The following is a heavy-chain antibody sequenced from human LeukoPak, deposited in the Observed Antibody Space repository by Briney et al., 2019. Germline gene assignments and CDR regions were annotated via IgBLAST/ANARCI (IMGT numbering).Heavy chain of an antibody. CDR3: ARDLSSSWHEEGYYFYGMDV. CDR1: GGSISSNN. V-gene: IGHV4-4*07. J-gene: IGHJ6*02. D-gene: IGHD6-13*01. Sequence: SETLSLTCTVSGGSISSNNWSWIRQPAGKGLEWIGRIYTSGSTKYNLSLKSRVTMSVDTSKNQFSLKLSSVTAADTAVYYCARDLSSSWHEEGYYFYGMDVWGQGTTVTVSS. CDR2: IYTSGST.